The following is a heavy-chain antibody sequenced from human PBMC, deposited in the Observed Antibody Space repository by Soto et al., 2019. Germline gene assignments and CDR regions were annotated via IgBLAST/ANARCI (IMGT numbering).Heavy chain of an antibody. J-gene: IGHJ4*02. CDR1: GYTFTTHY. V-gene: IGHV1-46*01. Sequence: GASVKVSCKASGYTFTTHYIHWVRQAPGQGPEWMGIIDPRSGSAGYAQRFQVSVTMTRDTPTSTFYMELSSLKSEDTAVYYCTTDLWLNDYWGQGTMVTVSS. CDR2: IDPRSGSA. CDR3: TTDLWLNDY. D-gene: IGHD6-19*01.